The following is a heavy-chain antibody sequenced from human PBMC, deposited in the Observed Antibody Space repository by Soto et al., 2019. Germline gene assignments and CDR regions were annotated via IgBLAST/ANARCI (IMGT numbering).Heavy chain of an antibody. CDR1: GYSFTDYH. D-gene: IGHD2-8*01. CDR3: ARGDSTGCSNGVCSFFYNHDMDV. CDR2: INPKSGGT. Sequence: ASVKVSCKASGYSFTDYHIHWVRQAPGQGLEWLGRINPKSGGTSTAQKFQGWVTMTTDTSISTASMELSRLTSDDTAIYYCARGDSTGCSNGVCSFFYNHDMDVWGQGTTVTVSS. V-gene: IGHV1-2*04. J-gene: IGHJ6*02.